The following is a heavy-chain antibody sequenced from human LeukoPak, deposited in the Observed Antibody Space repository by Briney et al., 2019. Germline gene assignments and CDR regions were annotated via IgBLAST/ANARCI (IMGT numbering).Heavy chain of an antibody. CDR3: ARVTGIAVAGRANFDY. CDR1: GYTFTGYY. Sequence: GASVKVSCKASGYTFTGYYIHWVRQAPGQGLEWMGWINPNSGGTNYAQKFQGRVTMTRDTSISTAYMELSRLRSDDTAVYYCARVTGIAVAGRANFDYWGQGTLVTVSS. D-gene: IGHD6-19*01. CDR2: INPNSGGT. V-gene: IGHV1-2*02. J-gene: IGHJ4*02.